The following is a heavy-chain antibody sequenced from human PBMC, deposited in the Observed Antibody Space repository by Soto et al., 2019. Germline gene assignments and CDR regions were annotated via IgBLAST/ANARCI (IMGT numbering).Heavy chain of an antibody. D-gene: IGHD3-3*01. J-gene: IGHJ6*04. V-gene: IGHV3-23*01. CDR1: GFTFSSYA. Sequence: SLRLSCAASGFTFSSYAMSWVRQAPGKGLEWVSAISGSGGSTYYADSVKGRFTISRDNSKNTLYLQMNSPRAEDTAVYYCAKDAYYDFWSGPTLDVWGKGTTVTVSS. CDR3: AKDAYYDFWSGPTLDV. CDR2: ISGSGGST.